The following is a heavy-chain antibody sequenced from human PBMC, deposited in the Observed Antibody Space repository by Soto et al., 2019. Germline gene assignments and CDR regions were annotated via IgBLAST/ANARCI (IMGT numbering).Heavy chain of an antibody. CDR1: GFTFSSYG. CDR2: ISGSGGNT. Sequence: GGSLRLSCAASGFTFSSYGMSWVRQAPGKGLEGVSAISGSGGNTFYADSVKGRFTISRDNSKNTLYLQMNSLRAEDTAVYYCENSVYYIGPGYWGQGPLVTVYS. J-gene: IGHJ4*02. V-gene: IGHV3-23*01. CDR3: ENSVYYIGPGY. D-gene: IGHD3-10*01.